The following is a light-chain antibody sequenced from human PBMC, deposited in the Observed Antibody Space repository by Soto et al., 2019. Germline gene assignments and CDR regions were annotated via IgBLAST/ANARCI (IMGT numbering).Light chain of an antibody. CDR1: QSLLHSNGYNY. Sequence: DIVMSQSPLSLPVTPGEPASISCRSSQSLLHSNGYNYLDWYLQKPGQSPQLLIYLGSNRASGVPDRFSGSGSGTDFTLKISRVEAEDVGVYYCMQALQTPCTFGQGTKV. CDR2: LGS. CDR3: MQALQTPCT. V-gene: IGKV2-28*01. J-gene: IGKJ1*01.